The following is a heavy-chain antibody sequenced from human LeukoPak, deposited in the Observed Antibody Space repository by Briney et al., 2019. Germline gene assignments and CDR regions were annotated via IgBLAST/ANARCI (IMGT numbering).Heavy chain of an antibody. V-gene: IGHV3-33*01. CDR2: IWYDGSYK. CDR1: GLSFKNYG. Sequence: GGSLRLSCAASGLSFKNYGMHWVRQAPGKGPEWVAVIWYDGSYKYYADSVKGRFTISRDNSKDTLYLEMNTLRAEDTAVYYCARPYGDYARGGLDIWGQGTMVTVSS. CDR3: ARPYGDYARGGLDI. J-gene: IGHJ3*02. D-gene: IGHD4-17*01.